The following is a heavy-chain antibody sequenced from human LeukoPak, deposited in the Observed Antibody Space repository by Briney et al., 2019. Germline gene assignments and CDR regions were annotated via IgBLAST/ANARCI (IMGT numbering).Heavy chain of an antibody. V-gene: IGHV3-53*05. CDR2: ISHDGRTK. Sequence: GGSLRLSRAASGFTVSSNYMSWVRQAPGKGLEWVSVISHDGRTKYYADSMKGRITISRDNSKNTLFLQMNNLRSEDTAVYFCARPSPPGDGYNPPDHWGQGTLVTVSS. D-gene: IGHD5-24*01. CDR3: ARPSPPGDGYNPPDH. CDR1: GFTVSSNY. J-gene: IGHJ4*02.